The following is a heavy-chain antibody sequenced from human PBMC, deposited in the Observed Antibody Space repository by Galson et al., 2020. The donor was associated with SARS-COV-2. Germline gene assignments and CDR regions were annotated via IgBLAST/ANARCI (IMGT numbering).Heavy chain of an antibody. Sequence: SETLSLTCTVSGGSISSGGYYWSWIRQHPGKGLEWIGYIYYSGSTYYNPSPESRVTISVDTSKNQFPLKLSSVTAADTAVYYCARESAWQYYDSSGYYHLGGIDYWGQGTLVTVSS. V-gene: IGHV4-31*03. CDR3: ARESAWQYYDSSGYYHLGGIDY. J-gene: IGHJ4*02. CDR2: IYYSGST. D-gene: IGHD3-22*01. CDR1: GGSISSGGYY.